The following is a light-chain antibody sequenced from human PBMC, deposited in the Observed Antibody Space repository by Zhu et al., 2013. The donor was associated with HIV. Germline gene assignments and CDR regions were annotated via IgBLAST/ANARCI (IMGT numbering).Light chain of an antibody. CDR2: GTS. Sequence: EIVLTQSPGTLSLSPGERATLSCRASQGVRSNYLAWYQQKPGQAPRLLIYGTSSRATGIPDRFSGSGSGTDFTLTISRLEPEDFAVYYCQQYGSSPRTFGQGTKVQIK. CDR1: QGVRSNY. CDR3: QQYGSSPRT. V-gene: IGKV3-20*01. J-gene: IGKJ1*01.